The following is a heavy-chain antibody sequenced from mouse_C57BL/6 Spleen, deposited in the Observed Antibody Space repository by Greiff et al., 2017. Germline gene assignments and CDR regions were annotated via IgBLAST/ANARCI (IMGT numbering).Heavy chain of an antibody. Sequence: EVTLPASGPGPVKPGASVKMFCKASGYTFTDYNMHWVKQSHGKSLEWIGYINPNNGGTSYNQKFKGKATLTVNKSASTAYMELRSLTSEDSAVYYCARYPYYYGSSYGFFDYWGQGTTLTVSS. CDR1: GYTFTDYN. CDR2: INPNNGGT. D-gene: IGHD1-1*01. CDR3: ARYPYYYGSSYGFFDY. V-gene: IGHV1-22*01. J-gene: IGHJ2*01.